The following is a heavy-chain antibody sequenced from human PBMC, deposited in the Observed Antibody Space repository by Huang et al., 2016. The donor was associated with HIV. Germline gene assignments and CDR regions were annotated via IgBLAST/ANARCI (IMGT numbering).Heavy chain of an antibody. J-gene: IGHJ3*01. CDR2: IYPFGSTT. CDR1: GYSFSIYW. V-gene: IGHV5-51*03. Sequence: EVQLVQSGAEVKKPGESLKISCTGSGYSFSIYWIAWVRQMPGKGLELRGIIYPFGSTTTYSPSFEVHGTISVDNSINTAHLHWTSLKASDTAIYYCAKGRRAFDVWGQGTWVTVSS. CDR3: AKGRRAFDV.